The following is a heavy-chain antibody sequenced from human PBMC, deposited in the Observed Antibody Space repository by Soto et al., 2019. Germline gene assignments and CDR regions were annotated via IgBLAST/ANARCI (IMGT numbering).Heavy chain of an antibody. Sequence: SGGSLRLSCAASGFTVGSNYMSWVRQAPGKGLEWVSVIYSGGSTYYADSVKGRFTISRDNSKNTLYLQMNSLTAEDTAVYYCAALLYGDYSYDYWGQGTLVTVSS. CDR2: IYSGGST. CDR3: AALLYGDYSYDY. D-gene: IGHD4-17*01. CDR1: GFTVGSNY. J-gene: IGHJ4*02. V-gene: IGHV3-53*01.